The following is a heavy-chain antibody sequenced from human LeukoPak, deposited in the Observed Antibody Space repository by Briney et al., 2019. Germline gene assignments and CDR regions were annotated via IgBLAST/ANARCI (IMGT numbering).Heavy chain of an antibody. Sequence: SGKLSCKAAVYTVTSYGISFVRGAPGPGLEWRGWSSLIFGTANYAQTFQGRVTITTDASTSTAYMELSSLRSADTAVYYCARSPASLATITIAWYYDLWGRGPLVTVSS. V-gene: IGHV1-69*05. D-gene: IGHD5-24*01. CDR2: SSLIFGTA. CDR3: ARSPASLATITIAWYYDL. CDR1: VYTVTSYG. J-gene: IGHJ2*01.